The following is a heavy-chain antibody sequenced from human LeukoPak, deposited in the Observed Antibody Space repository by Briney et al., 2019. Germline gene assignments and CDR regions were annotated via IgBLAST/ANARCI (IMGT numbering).Heavy chain of an antibody. CDR2: ISDNNGAI. D-gene: IGHD2-2*01. J-gene: IGHJ4*02. CDR3: ARCATLMTSCYEGGVDY. CDR1: GFTFSSFE. Sequence: PGGSLRLSCAASGFTFSSFEMNWVRPAPGRGLEWVSYISDNNGAIYYADSVKGRFTISRDNAKKSLYLQMNNLRAEDTAVYYCARCATLMTSCYEGGVDYWGQGTLVTVSS. V-gene: IGHV3-48*03.